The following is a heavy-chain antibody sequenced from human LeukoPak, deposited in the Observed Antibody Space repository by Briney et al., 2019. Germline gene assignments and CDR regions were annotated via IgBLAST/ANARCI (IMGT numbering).Heavy chain of an antibody. CDR2: INPNSGGT. V-gene: IGHV1-2*02. Sequence: ASVKVSCEASGYTFTGYYMLWVRQAPGQGLEWMGWINPNSGGTNYAQKFQGRVTMTRDTSISTAYMELSRLRSDDTAVYYCASFPEGSGSYYSFDYWGQGTLVTVSS. J-gene: IGHJ4*02. CDR1: GYTFTGYY. D-gene: IGHD1-26*01. CDR3: ASFPEGSGSYYSFDY.